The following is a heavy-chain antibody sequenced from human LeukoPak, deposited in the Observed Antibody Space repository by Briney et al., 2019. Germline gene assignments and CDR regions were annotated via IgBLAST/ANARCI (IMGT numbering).Heavy chain of an antibody. CDR2: NNTNTGNP. CDR1: GYTFTSYA. D-gene: IGHD3-10*01. Sequence: ASVKVSCKASGYTFTSYAMNWVRQAPGQGLEWMGWNNTNTGNPTYAQGFTGRFVFSLDTSVSTAYLQISSLKAEDTAVYYCARDLDGVTMVRGVPDYYYYGMDVWGQGTTVTVSS. CDR3: ARDLDGVTMVRGVPDYYYYGMDV. J-gene: IGHJ6*02. V-gene: IGHV7-4-1*02.